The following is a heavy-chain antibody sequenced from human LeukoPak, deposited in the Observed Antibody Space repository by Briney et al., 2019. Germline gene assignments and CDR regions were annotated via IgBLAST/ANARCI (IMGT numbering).Heavy chain of an antibody. Sequence: PGGSLRLSCAASGFTFSSYAMHWVRQAPGKGLEWVAFIRYDGSNKYYADSVKGRFTISRDNSKNTLYLQMNSLRAEDTAVYYCAKAGRYCSSTSCSHYYYYYYMDVWGKGTTVTVSS. J-gene: IGHJ6*03. D-gene: IGHD2-2*01. CDR2: IRYDGSNK. CDR1: GFTFSSYA. V-gene: IGHV3-30*02. CDR3: AKAGRYCSSTSCSHYYYYYYMDV.